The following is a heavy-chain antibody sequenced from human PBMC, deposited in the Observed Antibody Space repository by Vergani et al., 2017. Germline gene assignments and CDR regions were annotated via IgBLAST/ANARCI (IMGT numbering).Heavy chain of an antibody. CDR3: ARPSRDGYNYFVY. Sequence: VQLVESGGGVVQPGRSLRLSCAASGFTFSSYAMHWVRQAPGKGLEWVAVISYDGSNKYYADSVKGRFTITRDNSKNTMYLQMNSLRAEDTAVYYCARPSRDGYNYFVYWGQGTLVTVSS. D-gene: IGHD5-24*01. CDR1: GFTFSSYA. CDR2: ISYDGSNK. V-gene: IGHV3-30-3*01. J-gene: IGHJ4*02.